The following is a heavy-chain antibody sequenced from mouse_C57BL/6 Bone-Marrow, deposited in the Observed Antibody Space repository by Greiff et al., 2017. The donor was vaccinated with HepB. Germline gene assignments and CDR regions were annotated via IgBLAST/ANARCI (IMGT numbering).Heavy chain of an antibody. V-gene: IGHV1-55*01. Sequence: QVQLKQPGAELVKPGASVKMSCKASGYTFTSYWITWVKQRPGQGLEWIGDIYPGSGSTNYNEKFKSKATLTVDTSSSTAYMQLSSLTSEDSAVYYSAKSSYDYGYYYAMDYWGEGTSVTVSS. CDR2: IYPGSGST. D-gene: IGHD2-4*01. CDR1: GYTFTSYW. J-gene: IGHJ4*01. CDR3: AKSSYDYGYYYAMDY.